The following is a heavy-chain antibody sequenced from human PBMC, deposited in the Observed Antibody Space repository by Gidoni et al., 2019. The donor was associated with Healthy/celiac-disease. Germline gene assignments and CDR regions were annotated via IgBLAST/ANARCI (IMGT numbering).Heavy chain of an antibody. V-gene: IGHV3-33*01. J-gene: IGHJ4*02. Sequence: QVQLVESGGGVVQPGRSLRLSCAASGFPFSSYGMHWVRQAPGKGLEWVAVIWYDGSNKYYADSVKGRFTISRDNSKNTLYLQMNSLRAEDTAVYYCAREGYGDKRYYFDYWGQGTLVTVSS. CDR3: AREGYGDKRYYFDY. CDR1: GFPFSSYG. CDR2: IWYDGSNK. D-gene: IGHD4-17*01.